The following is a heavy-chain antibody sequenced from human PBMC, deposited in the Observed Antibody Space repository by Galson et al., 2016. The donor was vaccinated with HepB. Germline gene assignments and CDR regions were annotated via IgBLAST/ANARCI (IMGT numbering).Heavy chain of an antibody. V-gene: IGHV4-31*03. CDR1: GGSVSSGGHF. J-gene: IGHJ4*02. D-gene: IGHD6-19*01. CDR3: ARAHSGWYSDY. CDR2: IYNSGST. Sequence: TLSLTCTVCGGSVSSGGHFWSWIRQVPGKGLEWMGYIYNSGSTNYTPSLKSRLTISVDTSKNQFSLKLTSVTAADTAVYYCARAHSGWYSDYWGQGALVTVSS.